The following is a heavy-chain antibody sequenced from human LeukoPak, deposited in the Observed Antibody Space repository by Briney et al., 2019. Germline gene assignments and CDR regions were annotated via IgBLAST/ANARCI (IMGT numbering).Heavy chain of an antibody. CDR1: GYGFTDYW. V-gene: IGHV5-51*01. Sequence: GESLKISCKGSGYGFTDYWIGWVRQMPGKGLEWMGIIYPGDSDTRYSPSFQGQVTISADKSNNTAHLQWSSLKASDTAMYYCARGAAGTTPDYYYFGLDVWGQGTTVRVSS. D-gene: IGHD1-7*01. CDR3: ARGAAGTTPDYYYFGLDV. J-gene: IGHJ6*02. CDR2: IYPGDSDT.